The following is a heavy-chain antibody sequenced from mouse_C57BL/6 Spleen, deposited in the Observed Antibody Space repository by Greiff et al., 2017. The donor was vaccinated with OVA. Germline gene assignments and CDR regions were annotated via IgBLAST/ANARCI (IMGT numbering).Heavy chain of an antibody. Sequence: DVQLVESGGGLVKPGGSLKLSCAASGFTFSDYGMHWVRQAPEKGLEWVAYISSGSSTIYYADTVKGRFTISSDNAKNTLFLQMDSLGSEDTAMYYCARRDGYYGYFDVWGTGTTVTVSS. J-gene: IGHJ1*03. CDR1: GFTFSDYG. D-gene: IGHD2-3*01. CDR2: ISSGSSTI. V-gene: IGHV5-17*01. CDR3: ARRDGYYGYFDV.